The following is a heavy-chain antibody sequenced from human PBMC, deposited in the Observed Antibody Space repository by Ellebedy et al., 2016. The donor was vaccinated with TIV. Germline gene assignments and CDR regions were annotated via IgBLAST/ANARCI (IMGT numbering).Heavy chain of an antibody. CDR2: IANGGST. CDR3: AQVGRFNWFDP. Sequence: SDTLSLTXTVSGDFVTASDYYWSWIRQPAGKGLEWIGRIANGGSTNTNPSLKSRVTMSVDRSRRQFSLKLTSVTAADTAVYYCAQVGRFNWFDPWGQGILVSVTP. D-gene: IGHD1-26*01. J-gene: IGHJ5*02. CDR1: GDFVTASDYY. V-gene: IGHV4-4*07.